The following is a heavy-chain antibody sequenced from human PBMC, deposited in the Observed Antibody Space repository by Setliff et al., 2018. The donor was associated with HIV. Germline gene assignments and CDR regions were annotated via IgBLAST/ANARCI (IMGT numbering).Heavy chain of an antibody. Sequence: ASVKVSCKASGDTFSTFAIIWVRQAPGQGLEWMGGIIPKSNTPDYAQIFKGRLTITADESTSTAHMELVGLTSEDTAVYYCARGSPIVWFGESLYPEIDYWGQGSLVTVSS. D-gene: IGHD3-10*01. CDR3: ARGSPIVWFGESLYPEIDY. CDR2: IIPKSNTP. CDR1: GDTFSTFA. J-gene: IGHJ4*02. V-gene: IGHV1-69*13.